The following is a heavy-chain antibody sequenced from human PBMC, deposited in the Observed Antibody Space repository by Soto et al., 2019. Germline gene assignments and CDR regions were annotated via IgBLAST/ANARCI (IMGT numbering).Heavy chain of an antibody. Sequence: SETLSLSCAVSGDSISSSVWWTWVRQPPGKGLEWIGEVFHTGDTYFNPSLRSRVAMSVDKSTNEFSLKVASVTAADTAIYYCARKAWVRFHYWGQGALVTVSS. D-gene: IGHD7-27*01. V-gene: IGHV4-4*02. CDR1: GDSISSSVW. CDR2: VFHTGDT. CDR3: ARKAWVRFHY. J-gene: IGHJ4*02.